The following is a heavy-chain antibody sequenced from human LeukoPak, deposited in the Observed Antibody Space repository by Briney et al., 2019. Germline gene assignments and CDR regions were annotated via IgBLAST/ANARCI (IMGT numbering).Heavy chain of an antibody. D-gene: IGHD1-1*01. J-gene: IGHJ6*02. V-gene: IGHV3-21*01. CDR2: ISSSSSYI. Sequence: TGGSLRLSCAASGFTSSSYSMNWVRQAPGKGLEWVSSISSSSSYIYYADSVKGRFTISRDNAKNSLYLQMNSLRAEDTAVYYCARDYGRGSPLDVWGQGTTVTVSS. CDR1: GFTSSSYS. CDR3: ARDYGRGSPLDV.